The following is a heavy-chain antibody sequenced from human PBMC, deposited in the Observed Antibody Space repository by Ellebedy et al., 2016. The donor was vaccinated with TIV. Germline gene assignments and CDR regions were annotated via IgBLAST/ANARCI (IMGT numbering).Heavy chain of an antibody. J-gene: IGHJ4*02. Sequence: AASVKVSCKASGYTFTTYGISWVRQAPGEGLEWMGWVSAYNGDTNYAQKVQGRVTMTTDTSTSTAYMELRSLRSDDTAVYFCARSPYFGGPRGSYRYYFDYWGQGTLVTVSS. CDR3: ARSPYFGGPRGSYRYYFDY. D-gene: IGHD3-16*01. CDR2: VSAYNGDT. V-gene: IGHV1-18*04. CDR1: GYTFTTYG.